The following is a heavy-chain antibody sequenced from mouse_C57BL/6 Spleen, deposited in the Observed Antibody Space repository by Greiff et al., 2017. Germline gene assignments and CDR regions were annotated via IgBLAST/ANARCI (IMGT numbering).Heavy chain of an antibody. CDR1: GYTFTDYY. V-gene: IGHV1-76*01. J-gene: IGHJ2*01. Sequence: VQLQQSGAELVRPGASVKLSCKASGYTFTDYYINWVKQRPGQGLEWIARIYPGSGNTYSNEKFKGKATLTAAKSSSTAYMQLNSLTSEDSAVYFCASAGLSGFDHWGQGTTLTVSS. D-gene: IGHD3-1*01. CDR2: IYPGSGNT. CDR3: ASAGLSGFDH.